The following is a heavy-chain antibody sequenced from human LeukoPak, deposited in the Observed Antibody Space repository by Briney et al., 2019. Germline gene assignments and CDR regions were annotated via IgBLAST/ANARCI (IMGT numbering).Heavy chain of an antibody. D-gene: IGHD3-22*01. V-gene: IGHV3-23*01. CDR3: AKGVNYYDSSGYYPYYFDY. Sequence: GGSLRLSCAASRFTFSSYPMSWVRQAPGEGLEWVSAISGSGGSTYYADSVKGRFTISRDNSKNTLFLQMNSLRAEDTAVYYCAKGVNYYDSSGYYPYYFDYWGQGTLVTVSS. CDR1: RFTFSSYP. J-gene: IGHJ4*02. CDR2: ISGSGGST.